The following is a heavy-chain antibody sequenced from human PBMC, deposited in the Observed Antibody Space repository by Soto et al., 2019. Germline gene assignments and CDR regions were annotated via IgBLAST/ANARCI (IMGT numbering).Heavy chain of an antibody. V-gene: IGHV4-4*02. Sequence: QVQLQESGAGLVKPSGTLSLTCAVSGGSISTSNWWSWVRQPPGKGLEWIGEVYRTGSTNYNPSLESRVIVSVDKSKNHFSLKLTSVTAADTAVYYCARARATIAAAAIFDCWGQGTLVTVSS. CDR2: VYRTGST. CDR1: GGSISTSNW. D-gene: IGHD6-13*01. J-gene: IGHJ4*02. CDR3: ARARATIAAAAIFDC.